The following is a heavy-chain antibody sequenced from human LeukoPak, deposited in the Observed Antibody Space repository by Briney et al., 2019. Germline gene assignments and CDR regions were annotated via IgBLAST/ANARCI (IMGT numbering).Heavy chain of an antibody. D-gene: IGHD1-26*01. CDR1: GYTFTNYG. CDR2: INTYNGNT. V-gene: IGHV1-18*01. CDR3: ARDLVDGVGAPGAY. J-gene: IGHJ4*02. Sequence: ASVKVSCKASGYTFTNYGITWMRQAPGQGLEWMGWINTYNGNTNYAQRLQGRVTITTDTSTSTAYMELRSLRSDDTAVFYCARDLVDGVGAPGAYWGQGALVTVSS.